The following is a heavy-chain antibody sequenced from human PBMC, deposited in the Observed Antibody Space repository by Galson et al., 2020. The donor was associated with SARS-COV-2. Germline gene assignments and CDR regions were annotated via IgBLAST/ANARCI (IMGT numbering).Heavy chain of an antibody. J-gene: IGHJ6*02. CDR2: ILYDGSKK. CDR1: GFTFSHYA. V-gene: IGHV3-30-3*01. D-gene: IGHD3-10*01. CDR3: ARGGPFVAESYDSPTHYYYAMDV. Sequence: GGSLRLSCAASGFTFSHYAMHWVRQAPGKGLEWVAVILYDGSKKYYADSVKGRLTISRDNSTDTLDLQMNNLRAEATAVYYCARGGPFVAESYDSPTHYYYAMDVWGQGTTVTVS.